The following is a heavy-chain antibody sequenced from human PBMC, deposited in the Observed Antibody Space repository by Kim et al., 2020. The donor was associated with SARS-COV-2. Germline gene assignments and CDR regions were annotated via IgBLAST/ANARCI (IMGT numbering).Heavy chain of an antibody. CDR2: ISYDGSNK. CDR3: AKGAYSSSGGYYFDY. D-gene: IGHD6-13*01. CDR1: GFTFSSYG. J-gene: IGHJ4*02. V-gene: IGHV3-30*18. Sequence: GGSLRLSCAASGFTFSSYGMHWVRQAPGKGLEWVAVISYDGSNKYYADSVKGRFTISRDNSRNTLYLQMSSLRAEDTAVYYCAKGAYSSSGGYYFDYWGQGTLVTVSS.